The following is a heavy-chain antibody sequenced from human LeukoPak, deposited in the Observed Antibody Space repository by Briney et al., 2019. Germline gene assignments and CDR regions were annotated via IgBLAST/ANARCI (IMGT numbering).Heavy chain of an antibody. CDR1: GGSISSYY. V-gene: IGHV4-59*01. D-gene: IGHD6-13*01. CDR2: IYYSGST. J-gene: IGHJ4*02. CDR3: ARVTGYMVEDYFDS. Sequence: PSETLSLTCTVSGGSISSYYWSWIRQPPGKGLEWIGYIYYSGSTNYNPSLKSRVTISVDTSKNQFSLRLRSVTAADTAVYYCARVTGYMVEDYFDSWGQGTLVTVSS.